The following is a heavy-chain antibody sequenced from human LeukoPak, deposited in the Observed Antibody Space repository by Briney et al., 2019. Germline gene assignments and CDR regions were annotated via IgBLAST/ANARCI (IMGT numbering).Heavy chain of an antibody. Sequence: VGSLRLSCAASGFTFSSYAMSWVRQAPGKGLEWVSAISGSGGSTYYADSVKGRFTISRDNSKNTLYLQMNSLRAEDTAVYYCAKLLNYDFWSGYPNGNWFDPWGQGTLVTVPS. V-gene: IGHV3-23*01. CDR1: GFTFSSYA. D-gene: IGHD3-3*01. CDR2: ISGSGGST. CDR3: AKLLNYDFWSGYPNGNWFDP. J-gene: IGHJ5*02.